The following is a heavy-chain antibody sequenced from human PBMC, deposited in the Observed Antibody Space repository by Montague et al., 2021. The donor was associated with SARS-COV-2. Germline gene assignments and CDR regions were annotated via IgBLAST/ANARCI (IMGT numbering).Heavy chain of an antibody. CDR1: GGSISSSSYY. CDR2: IYYSGST. J-gene: IGHJ5*02. CDR3: ARRPPITIFGVVIIGAWCDP. V-gene: IGHV4-39*01. Sequence: SETLSLTCTVSGGSISSSSYYWGWIRQPPGKGLEWIGSIYYSGSTYYNPSLKSRVTISVDTSKNQFSLKLSSVTAADTAVYYCARRPPITIFGVVIIGAWCDPWGQGTLVTVSS. D-gene: IGHD3-3*01.